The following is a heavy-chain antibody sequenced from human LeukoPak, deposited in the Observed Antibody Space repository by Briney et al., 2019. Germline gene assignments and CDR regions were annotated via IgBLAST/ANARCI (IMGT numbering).Heavy chain of an antibody. V-gene: IGHV3-7*01. CDR2: IKEDGSEK. CDR3: VRTRTRFDY. J-gene: IGHJ4*02. CDR1: GFTFSRSW. Sequence: PGGSLRLSCAASGFTFSRSWMTWVRQAPGKGLEWVANIKEDGSEKNYVDSVKGRFTISRDNAKNSLYLQMNSLRAEDTAMYYCVRTRTRFDYWGQGALVTVSS.